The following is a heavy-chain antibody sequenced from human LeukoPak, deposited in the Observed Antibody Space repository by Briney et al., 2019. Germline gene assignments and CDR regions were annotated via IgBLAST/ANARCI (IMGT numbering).Heavy chain of an antibody. CDR2: IRSKIDGETI. V-gene: IGHV3-15*01. D-gene: IGHD1-20*01. J-gene: IGHJ6*02. CDR3: TTAGISGTRWYYNGMDV. CDR1: GFSFNNAY. Sequence: GGSLGLSCGASGFSFNNAYMSWVRQAPGKGPEWVGLIRSKIDGETIEYAAPVKDRFVISRDDSKNTVYLQMTSLKIEDTAVYYCTTAGISGTRWYYNGMDVWGQGTTVTVSS.